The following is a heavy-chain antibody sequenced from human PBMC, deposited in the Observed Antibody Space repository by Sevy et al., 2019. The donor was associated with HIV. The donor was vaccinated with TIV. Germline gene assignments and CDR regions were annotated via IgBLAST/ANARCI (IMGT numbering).Heavy chain of an antibody. Sequence: GGSLRLSCAASGFTFTYAWMSWVRQAPGKGLEWVGRIKSKAAGGTTDYAATVKGRFTTSRDDSKNTLYLQMNSLKTEDTAVYYCATDPIIVLLVTDGMDVWGQGTTVTVSS. CDR2: IKSKAAGGTT. V-gene: IGHV3-15*01. J-gene: IGHJ6*02. CDR3: ATDPIIVLLVTDGMDV. CDR1: GFTFTYAW. D-gene: IGHD2-8*02.